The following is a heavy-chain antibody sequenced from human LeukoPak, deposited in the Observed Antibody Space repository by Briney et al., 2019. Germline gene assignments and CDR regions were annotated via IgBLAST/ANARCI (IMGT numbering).Heavy chain of an antibody. J-gene: IGHJ6*02. D-gene: IGHD4/OR15-4a*01. V-gene: IGHV3-23*01. Sequence: PGGSLKLSCAASGFTFSSYAMSWVRQAPGKGLEWVSGMSGSGGSTYYTDSVKGRFTISRDNSKNTLYLQVNSLRAEDTAVYYCAKLGHDYDYEYAYGMDVWGQGTTVTVSS. CDR1: GFTFSSYA. CDR2: MSGSGGST. CDR3: AKLGHDYDYEYAYGMDV.